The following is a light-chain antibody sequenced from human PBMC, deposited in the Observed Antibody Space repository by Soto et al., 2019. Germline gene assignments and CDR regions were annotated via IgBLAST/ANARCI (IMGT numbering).Light chain of an antibody. V-gene: IGLV2-14*01. J-gene: IGLJ1*01. CDR3: SSYTSSSTPHYV. CDR2: DVS. Sequence: QSALTQPASVSGSPGQSITISCTGTSSDVGGYNYVSWYQQHPGKAPKLMIYDVSHRPSGVSHRFSGSKSGNTASLTISGLQAEDEADYYCSSYTSSSTPHYVFGTGTKLTVL. CDR1: SSDVGGYNY.